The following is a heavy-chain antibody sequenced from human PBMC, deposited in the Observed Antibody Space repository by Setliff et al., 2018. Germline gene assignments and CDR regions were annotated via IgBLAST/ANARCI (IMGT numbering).Heavy chain of an antibody. D-gene: IGHD3-3*01. J-gene: IGHJ6*04. CDR2: FDPEDGET. CDR3: ATGFVGFGVVPRALDV. V-gene: IGHV1-24*01. Sequence: ASVKVSCKVSGYTLTELSMHWVRQAPGKGLEWMGGFDPEDGETIYAQKFQGRVTMTEDTSTDTAYMELSSPRSEDTAVYYCATGFVGFGVVPRALDVWGKGTTVTVSS. CDR1: GYTLTELS.